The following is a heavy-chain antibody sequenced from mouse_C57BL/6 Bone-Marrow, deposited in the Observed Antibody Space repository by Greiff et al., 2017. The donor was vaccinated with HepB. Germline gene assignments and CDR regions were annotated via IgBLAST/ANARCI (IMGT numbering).Heavy chain of an antibody. CDR2: INPSSGYT. Sequence: QVQLKESGAELARPGASVKMSCKASGYTFTSYTMHWVKQRPGQGLEWIGYINPSSGYTKYNQKFKDKATLTADKSSSTAYMQLSSLTSEDSAVYYCAREGFTTVVATDFDYWGQGTTLTVSS. CDR3: AREGFTTVVATDFDY. V-gene: IGHV1-4*01. J-gene: IGHJ2*01. CDR1: GYTFTSYT. D-gene: IGHD1-1*01.